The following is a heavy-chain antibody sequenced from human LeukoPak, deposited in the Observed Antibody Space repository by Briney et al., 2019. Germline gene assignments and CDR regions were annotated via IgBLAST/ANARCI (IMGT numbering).Heavy chain of an antibody. CDR3: ARAPANKYDSRLPEDY. V-gene: IGHV1-46*01. Sequence: VASVKVSCKASGYTFTGYYIHWVRQAPGQGLEWMGIINPSDGTTSYAQKFRGRVTLTRDTSTSTVYMELSSLRSEDTAVYYCARAPANKYDSRLPEDYWGQGTVVTVSS. CDR2: INPSDGTT. J-gene: IGHJ4*02. CDR1: GYTFTGYY. D-gene: IGHD3-22*01.